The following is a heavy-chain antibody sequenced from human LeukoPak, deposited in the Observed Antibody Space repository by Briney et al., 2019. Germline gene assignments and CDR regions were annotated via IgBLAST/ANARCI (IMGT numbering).Heavy chain of an antibody. V-gene: IGHV1-69*05. D-gene: IGHD5-18*01. CDR1: GGTFSSYA. J-gene: IGHJ6*03. CDR2: IIPIFGTA. CDR3: ARDQGYSYGYTSLLGYYMDV. Sequence: SVKVSCKASGGTFSSYAISWVRQAPGQGLEWMGGIIPIFGTANYAQKFQGRVTITTDESTSTAYMELSSLRSEDTAVYYCARDQGYSYGYTSLLGYYMDVWGKGTTVTVSS.